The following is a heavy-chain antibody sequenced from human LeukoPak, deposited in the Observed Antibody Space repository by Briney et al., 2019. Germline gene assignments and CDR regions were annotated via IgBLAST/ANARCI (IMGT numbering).Heavy chain of an antibody. CDR2: INTKSGAT. Sequence: GASVKVSCKASGYTLTGYCMHWVRQAPGQGLERLGWINTKSGATNYAQNFQGRVTMTRDTSMSTTYMELKRLRSDDTAVYYCARDLGISGWYAPPLGYFDYWGQGTLLTVSS. V-gene: IGHV1-2*02. CDR3: ARDLGISGWYAPPLGYFDY. CDR1: GYTLTGYC. D-gene: IGHD6-19*01. J-gene: IGHJ4*02.